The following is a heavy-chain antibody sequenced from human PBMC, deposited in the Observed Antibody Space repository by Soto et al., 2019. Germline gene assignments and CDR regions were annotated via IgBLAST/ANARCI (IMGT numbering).Heavy chain of an antibody. CDR3: ARGLYCTNGVCYTVYFDY. J-gene: IGHJ4*02. Sequence: KSSETLSLTCAVYGGSFSGYYWSWIRQPPGKGLEWIGEINHSGSTNYNPSLKSRVTISVDTSKNQFSLKLSSVTAADTAVYYCARGLYCTNGVCYTVYFDYWGQGTLVTVSS. D-gene: IGHD2-8*01. CDR2: INHSGST. V-gene: IGHV4-34*01. CDR1: GGSFSGYY.